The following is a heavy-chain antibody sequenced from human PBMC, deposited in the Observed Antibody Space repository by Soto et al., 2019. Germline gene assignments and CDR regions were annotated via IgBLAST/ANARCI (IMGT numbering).Heavy chain of an antibody. CDR3: ARDHSSGWNWFDP. V-gene: IGHV3-21*01. Sequence: GGSLRLSCAASGFTFSSYSMNWVRQAPGKGLEWVSSISSSSSYIYYADSVKGRFTISRDNAKNSLYLQMNSLRAEDTAVYYCARDHSSGWNWFDPWGQGTLVTVSS. CDR1: GFTFSSYS. J-gene: IGHJ5*02. D-gene: IGHD6-19*01. CDR2: ISSSSSYI.